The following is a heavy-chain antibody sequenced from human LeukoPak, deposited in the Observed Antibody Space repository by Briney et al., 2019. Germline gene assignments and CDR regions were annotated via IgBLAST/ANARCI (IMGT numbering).Heavy chain of an antibody. CDR1: GGSITSYH. J-gene: IGHJ4*02. D-gene: IGHD1-26*01. Sequence: SETLSLTCTVSGGSITSYHYSWIRQPPGKGLEWIGYIYYSGSTNYNPSLKSRVTISVDTSKNQFSLKLSSVTAADTAVYYCARGGSGIYYHYWGQGTLVTVSS. V-gene: IGHV4-59*01. CDR2: IYYSGST. CDR3: ARGGSGIYYHY.